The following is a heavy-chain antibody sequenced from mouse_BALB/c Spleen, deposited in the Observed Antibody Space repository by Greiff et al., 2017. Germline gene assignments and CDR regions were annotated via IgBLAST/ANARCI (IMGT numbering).Heavy chain of an antibody. CDR3: ARRGFPIYYGTHFDY. CDR2: ISYSGST. Sequence: DVKLQESGPGLVKPSQSLSLTCTVTGYSITSDYAWHWIRQFPGNKLEWMGYISYSGSTSYNPSLKSRISITRDTSKNQFFLQLNSVTTEDTATYYCARRGFPIYYGTHFDYWGQGTTLTVSS. D-gene: IGHD2-1*01. J-gene: IGHJ2*01. V-gene: IGHV3-2*02. CDR1: GYSITSDYA.